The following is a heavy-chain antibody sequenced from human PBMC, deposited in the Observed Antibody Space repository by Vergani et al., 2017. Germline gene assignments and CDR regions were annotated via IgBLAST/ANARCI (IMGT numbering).Heavy chain of an antibody. CDR1: GGSISNYY. J-gene: IGHJ3*02. CDR3: ARDPPTGTGTFDI. CDR2: IYSSGST. V-gene: IGHV4-59*01. Sequence: QVQLQESGPGLVKPSETLSLTCTVSGGSISNYYWSWIRQPPGKGLEWIGYIYSSGSTNYSPSLKSRVTISLDTSKNQFSLKLSSVTAADTAVYFCARDPPTGTGTFDIWGQETMVTVSS. D-gene: IGHD1-1*01.